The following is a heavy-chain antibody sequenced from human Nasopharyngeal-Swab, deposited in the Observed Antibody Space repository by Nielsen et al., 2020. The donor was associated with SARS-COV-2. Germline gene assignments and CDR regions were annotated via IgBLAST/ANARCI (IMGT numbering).Heavy chain of an antibody. CDR3: ASPRPGGLDFDY. Sequence: GESLKISCAASGFTFSDYNMNWVRQAPGKGLEWVSYISSSGTTIYYADSVKGRFTISRDNAKNSLYLQMNSLRAEDTAVYYCASPRPGGLDFDYWGQGTLVTVPS. V-gene: IGHV3-48*04. J-gene: IGHJ4*02. CDR1: GFTFSDYN. D-gene: IGHD3-10*01. CDR2: ISSSGTTI.